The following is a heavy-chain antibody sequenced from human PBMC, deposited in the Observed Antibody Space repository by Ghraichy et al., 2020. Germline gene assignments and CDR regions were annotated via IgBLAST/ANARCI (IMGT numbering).Heavy chain of an antibody. J-gene: IGHJ4*02. CDR1: GDSVASNSAV. Sequence: TLSLTCAISGDSVASNSAVWNWIRQSPSRGLEWLGRTYYRSKWYVDYAVSMKSRITINPDTSKNQFSLQLNSVTPDDTAMYFCARENASGWFNYWGQGTLVNVSS. V-gene: IGHV6-1*01. CDR2: TYYRSKWYV. D-gene: IGHD6-13*01. CDR3: ARENASGWFNY.